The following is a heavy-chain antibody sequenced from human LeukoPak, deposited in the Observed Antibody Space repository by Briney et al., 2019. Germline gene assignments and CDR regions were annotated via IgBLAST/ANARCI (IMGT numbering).Heavy chain of an antibody. Sequence: ASVRVSCKASGYTFTSYGISWVRQAPGQGLEWMGWVSGYNGDTNYAQKFQGRVTMTRDTSASTAYLDLRSLRDDDTAVYCCARDWLILTGIDCFDPWGQGTLVTVSS. D-gene: IGHD3-9*01. J-gene: IGHJ5*02. CDR2: VSGYNGDT. CDR3: ARDWLILTGIDCFDP. V-gene: IGHV1-18*01. CDR1: GYTFTSYG.